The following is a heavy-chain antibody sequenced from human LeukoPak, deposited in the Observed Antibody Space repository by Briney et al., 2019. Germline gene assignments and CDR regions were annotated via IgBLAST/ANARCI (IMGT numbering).Heavy chain of an antibody. D-gene: IGHD5-18*01. CDR2: SSSSSSYI. CDR3: ARALQLWLKKDYYYYGMDV. Sequence: PGGSLRLSCAASGFTFSSYSMNWVRQAPGKGLEWVSSSSSSSSYIYYADSVKGRFTISRDNAKNSLYLQMNSLRAEDTAVYYCARALQLWLKKDYYYYGMDVWGQGTTVTVSS. V-gene: IGHV3-21*01. J-gene: IGHJ6*02. CDR1: GFTFSSYS.